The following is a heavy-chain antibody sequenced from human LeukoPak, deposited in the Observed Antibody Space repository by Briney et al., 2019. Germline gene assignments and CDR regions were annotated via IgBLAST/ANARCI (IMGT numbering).Heavy chain of an antibody. V-gene: IGHV4-61*01. J-gene: IGHJ6*02. D-gene: IGHD1-26*01. CDR1: GASVSSGSYY. Sequence: SETLSLTCTVSGASVSSGSYYWSWIRQPPGKGLEWIGYIYYSGSTNYNPSLKSRVTISVDTSKNQFSLKLSSVTAADTAVYYCARDRDIGTYYYYYGMDVWGQGTTVTVSS. CDR2: IYYSGST. CDR3: ARDRDIGTYYYYYGMDV.